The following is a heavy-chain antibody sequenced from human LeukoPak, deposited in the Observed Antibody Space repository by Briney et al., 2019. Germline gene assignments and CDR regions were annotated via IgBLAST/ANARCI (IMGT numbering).Heavy chain of an antibody. Sequence: GGSLRLSCAASGFTFSSYEMNWARQAPGKGLEWVSYISSSGSTIYYADSVKGRFTISRDNAKNSLYLQMNSLRAEDTAVYYCARDWSEAARPMWEFDYWGQGTLVTVSS. CDR3: ARDWSEAARPMWEFDY. CDR2: ISSSGSTI. V-gene: IGHV3-48*03. D-gene: IGHD6-6*01. CDR1: GFTFSSYE. J-gene: IGHJ4*02.